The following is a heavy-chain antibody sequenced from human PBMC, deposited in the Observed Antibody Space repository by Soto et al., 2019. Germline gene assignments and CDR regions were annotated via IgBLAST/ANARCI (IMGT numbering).Heavy chain of an antibody. CDR2: IYHSGST. V-gene: IGHV4-30-2*01. D-gene: IGHD5-18*01. J-gene: IGHJ3*02. Sequence: QLQLQGSGSGLVKPSQTLSLTCAVSGGSISSGGYSWSWIRQPPGKGLEWIGHIYHSGSTYYNPSLKSRVTISVDRSKNQFSLKLSSVTAADTAVYYCARHNTASEAFDIWGQGTMVTVSS. CDR1: GGSISSGGYS. CDR3: ARHNTASEAFDI.